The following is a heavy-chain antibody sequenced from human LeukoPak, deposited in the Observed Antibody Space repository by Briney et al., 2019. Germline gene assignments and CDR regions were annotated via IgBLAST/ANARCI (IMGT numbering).Heavy chain of an antibody. CDR3: TKGRSNHY. D-gene: IGHD4-11*01. CDR2: INQGGSES. J-gene: IGHJ4*02. Sequence: GGSLRLSCAASGFTFSDFWMGWVRQAPGKGLEWVANINQGGSESYYVDSVKGRFTISRDNAKKSLFLQMNSLRAEDTAVYYCTKGRSNHYWGQGTLVTVST. CDR1: GFTFSDFW. V-gene: IGHV3-7*01.